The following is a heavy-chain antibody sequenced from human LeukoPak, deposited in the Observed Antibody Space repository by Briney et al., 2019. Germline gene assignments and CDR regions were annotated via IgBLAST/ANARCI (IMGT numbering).Heavy chain of an antibody. D-gene: IGHD2-2*01. Sequence: ASVKVSCKVSGYTLTELSMHWVRQAPGKGLEWMGGFDPEDGETIYAQKFQGRVTMTEDTSTDTACMELSSLRSEDTAVYYCATDRDVVAWNWFDPWGQGTLVTVSS. V-gene: IGHV1-24*01. CDR3: ATDRDVVAWNWFDP. J-gene: IGHJ5*02. CDR2: FDPEDGET. CDR1: GYTLTELS.